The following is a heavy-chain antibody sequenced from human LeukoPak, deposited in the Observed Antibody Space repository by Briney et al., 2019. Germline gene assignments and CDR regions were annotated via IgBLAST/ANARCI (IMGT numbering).Heavy chain of an antibody. CDR2: IHYSGST. J-gene: IGHJ5*02. V-gene: IGHV4-59*08. CDR3: SRGQQWFDP. Sequence: SETLSLTCTVSGGSISSYYWSWIRQSPGKGLEWIGSIHYSGSTSYNPSLRSRVTISVDKSKNQFSLKLTSMTAADTAVYYCSRGQQWFDPWGQGTLVTVSS. CDR1: GGSISSYY.